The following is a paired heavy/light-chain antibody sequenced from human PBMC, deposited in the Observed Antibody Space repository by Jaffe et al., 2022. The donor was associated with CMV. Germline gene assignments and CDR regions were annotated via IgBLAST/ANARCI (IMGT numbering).Heavy chain of an antibody. CDR3: ARTSGHSTGYYDSSGYFTDWYFDL. D-gene: IGHD3-22*01. CDR2: TYYRSKWYN. V-gene: IGHV6-1*01. Sequence: QVQLQQSGPGLVKPSQTLSLTCAISGDSVSSNSAAWNWIRQSPSRGLEWLGRTYYRSKWYNDYAVSVKSRITINPDTSKNQFSLQLNSVTPEDTAVYYCARTSGHSTGYYDSSGYFTDWYFDLWGRGTLVTVSS. J-gene: IGHJ2*01. CDR1: GDSVSSNSAA.
Light chain of an antibody. Sequence: DIQMTQSPSSLSASVGDRVTITCRASQGISNYLAWYQQKPGKVPKLLIYAASTLQSGVPSRFSGSGSGTDFTLTISSLQPEDVATYYCQKYNSAPIFTFGPGTKVDIK. J-gene: IGKJ3*01. CDR1: QGISNY. CDR2: AAS. V-gene: IGKV1-27*01. CDR3: QKYNSAPIFT.